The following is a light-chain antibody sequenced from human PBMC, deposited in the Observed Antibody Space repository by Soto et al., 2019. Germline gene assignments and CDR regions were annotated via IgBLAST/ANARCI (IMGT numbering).Light chain of an antibody. CDR2: KAS. CDR1: QTISGW. CDR3: QHYNSYSEA. Sequence: DIQMTQSPSTLSGSVVDRVTITCRASQTISGWLAWYQQKPGKAPKLLIYKASTLTSGVPARFSGSGSGTEFTLTISSLQPDDFGTYYCQHYNSYSEAFGQGTKVDI. J-gene: IGKJ1*01. V-gene: IGKV1-5*03.